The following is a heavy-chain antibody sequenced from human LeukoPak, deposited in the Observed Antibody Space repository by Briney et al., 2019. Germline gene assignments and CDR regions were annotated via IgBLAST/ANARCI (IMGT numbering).Heavy chain of an antibody. V-gene: IGHV4-39*01. Sequence: SETLSLTCSVPGDSVSRSDSYWDWIRQPPGKGLEWIGTIYYSGRTYYSPSLKSRVTMSVDPSNNQFSLNLRSVTAADTALYYCARRRYYDGSGYLEWGQGTLLSVSS. CDR3: ARRRYYDGSGYLE. D-gene: IGHD3-22*01. J-gene: IGHJ1*01. CDR2: IYYSGRT. CDR1: GDSVSRSDSY.